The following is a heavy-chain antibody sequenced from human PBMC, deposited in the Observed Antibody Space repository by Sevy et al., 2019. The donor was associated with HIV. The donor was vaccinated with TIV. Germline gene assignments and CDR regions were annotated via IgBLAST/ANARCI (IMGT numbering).Heavy chain of an antibody. J-gene: IGHJ4*02. CDR3: VRDGWNY. V-gene: IGHV3-21*01. CDR2: MTSSGSYI. CDR1: GFTFSTST. D-gene: IGHD2-15*01. Sequence: TAGGSLRLSCAASGFTFSTSTMNWVRQAPGKGLEWVSLMTSSGSYILYADSVKGRFTISRNNAKNSVFLQMNSLRVEDTAVYYCVRDGWNYWGQGTLVTVSS.